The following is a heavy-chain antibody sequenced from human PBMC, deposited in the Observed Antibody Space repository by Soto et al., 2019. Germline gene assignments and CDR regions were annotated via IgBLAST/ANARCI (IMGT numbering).Heavy chain of an antibody. J-gene: IGHJ4*02. CDR3: AKGPEWPNFYFDY. CDR1: GFTFSNSA. CDR2: ISGIAGST. V-gene: IGHV3-23*01. Sequence: PGGSLRLSCAASGFTFSNSAMSWVRQAPGKGLQCVSTISGIAGSTYYEDSVKGRFTISRDSSKNTLYLQINNLRAEDTAVYFCAKGPEWPNFYFDYWGQGTLVTVSS. D-gene: IGHD3-3*01.